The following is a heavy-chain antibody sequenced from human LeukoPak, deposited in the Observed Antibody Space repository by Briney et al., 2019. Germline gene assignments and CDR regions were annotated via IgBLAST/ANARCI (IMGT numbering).Heavy chain of an antibody. CDR3: ASPRPWFGEPESGDAFDI. Sequence: PGGSLRLSCAASGFTFSSYSMNWVRQAPGKGLEWVSSISSSSSYIYYADSVKGRFTISRDNAKNSLYLQMNSLRAEDTAVYYCASPRPWFGEPESGDAFDIWGQGTMVTVSS. D-gene: IGHD3-10*01. CDR1: GFTFSSYS. J-gene: IGHJ3*02. V-gene: IGHV3-21*01. CDR2: ISSSSSYI.